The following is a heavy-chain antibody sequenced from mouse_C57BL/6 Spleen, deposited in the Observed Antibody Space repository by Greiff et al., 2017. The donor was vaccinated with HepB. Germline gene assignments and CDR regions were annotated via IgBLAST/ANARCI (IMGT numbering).Heavy chain of an antibody. J-gene: IGHJ1*03. D-gene: IGHD2-1*01. V-gene: IGHV1-59*01. CDR1: GYTFTSYW. CDR2: IDPSDSYT. Sequence: QVQLQQPGAELVRPGTSVKLSCKASGYTFTSYWMHRVKQRPGQGLEWIGVIDPSDSYTNYNQKFKGKATLTVDTSSSTAYMQLSSLTSEDSAVYYCARGGNGKNWYFDVWGTGTTVTVSS. CDR3: ARGGNGKNWYFDV.